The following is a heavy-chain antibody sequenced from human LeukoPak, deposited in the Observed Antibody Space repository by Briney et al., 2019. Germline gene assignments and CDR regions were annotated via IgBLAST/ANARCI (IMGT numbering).Heavy chain of an antibody. V-gene: IGHV4-4*07. CDR1: GGSISSYY. Sequence: PSETLSLTCTVSGGSISSYYWSWIRQPAGKGLEWIGRIYTSGSTNYNPSLKSRVTMSVDTSKNQFSLKLSSVTAADTAVYYCARAPYYYGSGSYYKRPKYWYFDLWGRGTLVTVSS. CDR3: ARAPYYYGSGSYYKRPKYWYFDL. CDR2: IYTSGST. D-gene: IGHD3-10*01. J-gene: IGHJ2*01.